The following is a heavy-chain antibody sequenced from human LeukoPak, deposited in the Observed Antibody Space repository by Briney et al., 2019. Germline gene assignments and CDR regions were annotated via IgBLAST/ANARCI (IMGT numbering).Heavy chain of an antibody. J-gene: IGHJ6*02. CDR1: GGSFSGYY. V-gene: IGHV4-34*01. CDR3: ARALRDGYNPDYYYYYGMDV. Sequence: PSETLSLTCAVYGGSFSGYYWSWIRQPPGKGLEWIGEINHSGSTNYNPSLKSRVTISVDTSKNQFSLKLSSVTAADTAVYYCARALRDGYNPDYYYYYGMDVWGQGTTVTVSS. D-gene: IGHD5-12*01. CDR2: INHSGST.